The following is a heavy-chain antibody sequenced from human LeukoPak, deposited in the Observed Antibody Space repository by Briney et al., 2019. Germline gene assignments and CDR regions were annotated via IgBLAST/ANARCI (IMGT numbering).Heavy chain of an antibody. CDR1: GGSFSGYY. D-gene: IGHD3-10*01. CDR3: ARGLGFGYYGSGSYPD. CDR2: INHSGST. Sequence: SETLSLTCAVYGGSFSGYYWSWIRQPPGKGLEWTGEINHSGSTNYNPSLKSRVTISVDTSKNQFSLKLSSVTAADTAVYYCARGLGFGYYGSGSYPDWGQGTLVTVSS. J-gene: IGHJ4*02. V-gene: IGHV4-34*01.